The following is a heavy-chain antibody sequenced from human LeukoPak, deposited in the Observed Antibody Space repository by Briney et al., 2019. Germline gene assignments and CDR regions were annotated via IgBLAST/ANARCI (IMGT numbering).Heavy chain of an antibody. CDR2: TYYRSKWYS. Sequence: SQTLSLTCAISGDRVSSNSAAWNWIRQSPSRGLEWLGRTYYRSKWYSDYAVSVKSRITLNPDTSKNQFSLQLTSVTPEDTAVYYCARASTIVTTITAFDYWGQGSLVTVSS. CDR1: GDRVSSNSAA. D-gene: IGHD5-12*01. CDR3: ARASTIVTTITAFDY. J-gene: IGHJ4*02. V-gene: IGHV6-1*01.